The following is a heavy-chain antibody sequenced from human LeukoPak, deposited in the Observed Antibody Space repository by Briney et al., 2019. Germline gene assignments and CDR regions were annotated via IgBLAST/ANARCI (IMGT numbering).Heavy chain of an antibody. CDR3: AKDSAPYDILTGYSY. CDR2: ISGSGGST. J-gene: IGHJ4*02. D-gene: IGHD3-9*01. CDR1: GFTFSSYG. V-gene: IGHV3-23*01. Sequence: PGGSLRLSCAASGFTFSSYGMSWVRQAPGKGLEWVSAISGSGGSTYYADSVKGRFTISRDNSKNTLYLQMNSLRAEDTAVCYCAKDSAPYDILTGYSYWGQGTLVTVSS.